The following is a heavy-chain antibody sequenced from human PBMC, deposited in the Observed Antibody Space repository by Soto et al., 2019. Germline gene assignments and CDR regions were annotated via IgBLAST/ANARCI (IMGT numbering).Heavy chain of an antibody. V-gene: IGHV1-69*01. CDR2: IIHMLAIR. D-gene: IGHD6-6*01. Sequence: QVQLVQAGAEVKRAGSSVKVSCKASAGTFINYAISWVRQAPGRGRECMGGIIHMLAIRNYAQEFQGRVPSTADDSAKRAYMELRRLRSEAMAVNYWVPLQPSEITGRPGIDVWGQGTTVTVS. CDR1: AGTFINYA. CDR3: VPLQPSEITGRPGIDV. J-gene: IGHJ6*02.